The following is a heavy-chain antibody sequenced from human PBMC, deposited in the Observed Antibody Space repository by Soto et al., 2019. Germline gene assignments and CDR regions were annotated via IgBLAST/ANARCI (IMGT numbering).Heavy chain of an antibody. J-gene: IGHJ4*02. Sequence: GGSLRLSCAASGFTFSNYAMTWVRQAPGKGLEWVSGISGSGDYTYSADSVKGRFTISRDNSKNTLYLQMDSLRAEDTAVYYCAKGAYGSGSYDSWGQGTLVTVSS. CDR3: AKGAYGSGSYDS. V-gene: IGHV3-23*01. CDR2: ISGSGDYT. D-gene: IGHD3-10*01. CDR1: GFTFSNYA.